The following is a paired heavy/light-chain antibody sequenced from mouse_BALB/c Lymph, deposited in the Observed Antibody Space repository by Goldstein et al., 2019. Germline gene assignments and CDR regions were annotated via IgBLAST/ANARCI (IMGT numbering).Heavy chain of an antibody. CDR2: ISYSGST. D-gene: IGHD1-1*01. Sequence: DVQLQESGPGLVKPSQSLSLTCTVTGYSITSDYAWNWIRQFPGNKLEWMGYISYSGSTSYNPSLKSRISITRDTSKNQFFLQLNSVTTEDTATYYCARRGLITTVEDWYFDVWGAGTTVTVSS. V-gene: IGHV3-2*02. CDR1: GYSITSDYA. CDR3: ARRGLITTVEDWYFDV. J-gene: IGHJ1*01.
Light chain of an antibody. J-gene: IGKJ5*01. CDR1: QSISNY. CDR2: YAS. CDR3: QQSNSWPLT. V-gene: IGKV5-45*01. Sequence: DIVLTQSPATLSVTPGDRVSLSCRASQSISNYLHWYQQKSHESPRLLIKYASQSISGIPSRFSGSGSGTDFTLSINSVETEDFGMYFCQQSNSWPLTFGAGTKLELK.